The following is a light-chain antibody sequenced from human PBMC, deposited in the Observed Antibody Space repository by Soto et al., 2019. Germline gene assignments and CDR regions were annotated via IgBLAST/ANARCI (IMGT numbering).Light chain of an antibody. CDR3: QQYGSSRWT. Sequence: EVVLTQSPGTLSLSPGERTTLSCRASQRISSSYLAWYQQKPGQAPMLLIYAASSRATGIPDRFSGSGSGTDFTLTISRLESEDFAVYYCQQYGSSRWTFGQGTKVEIK. CDR1: QRISSSY. V-gene: IGKV3-20*01. CDR2: AAS. J-gene: IGKJ1*01.